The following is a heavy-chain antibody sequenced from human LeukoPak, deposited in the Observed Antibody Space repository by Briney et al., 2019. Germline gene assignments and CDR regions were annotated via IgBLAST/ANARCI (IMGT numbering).Heavy chain of an antibody. CDR2: ISYDGSNK. Sequence: WRSLRLSCAASGFTFSSYGMHWVRQAPGKGLEWVAVISYDGSNKYYADSVKGRFTISRDNSKNTLYLQMNSLTAEDTAVYHCAKDLWYTSSLYMGYFDYWGQGTLVTVSS. CDR3: AKDLWYTSSLYMGYFDY. V-gene: IGHV3-30*18. D-gene: IGHD6-13*01. J-gene: IGHJ4*02. CDR1: GFTFSSYG.